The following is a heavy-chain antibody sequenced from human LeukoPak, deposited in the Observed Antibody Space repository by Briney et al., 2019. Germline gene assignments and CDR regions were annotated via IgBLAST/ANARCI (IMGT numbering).Heavy chain of an antibody. CDR1: GFTFSSYW. J-gene: IGHJ6*04. V-gene: IGHV3-7*01. Sequence: GGSLRLSCAASGFTFSSYWMSWVRQAPGKGLEWVANIKQGGSEKYYVDSVKGRFTISRDNAKNSLYLQMNSLRAEDTAVYYCAELGITMIGGVWGKGTTVTISS. D-gene: IGHD3-10*02. CDR2: IKQGGSEK. CDR3: AELGITMIGGV.